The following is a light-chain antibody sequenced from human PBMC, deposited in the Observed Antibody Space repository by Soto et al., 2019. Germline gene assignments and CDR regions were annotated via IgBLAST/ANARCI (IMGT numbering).Light chain of an antibody. CDR1: SSDVGSYKL. CDR2: EVT. Sequence: QSTLTQPASVSGSPGQSITISCTGTSSDVGSYKLVSWYQRHPGKAPKLMIYEVTKRPSGVSNRFSGSKSGNTASLTISGLQAEDEADYYCCSYATTSAASSPVVFGGGTKLTVL. V-gene: IGLV2-23*02. J-gene: IGLJ2*01. CDR3: CSYATTSAASSPVV.